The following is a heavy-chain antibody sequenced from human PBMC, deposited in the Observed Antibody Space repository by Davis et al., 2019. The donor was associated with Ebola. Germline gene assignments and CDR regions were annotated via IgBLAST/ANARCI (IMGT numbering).Heavy chain of an antibody. V-gene: IGHV5-10-1*01. CDR2: IDPSDSYT. CDR3: ARLTYSSGWYGMGYFDL. CDR1: GYSFTSYW. Sequence: GESLKISCKGSGYSFTSYWISWVRQMPGKGLEWMGRIDPSDSYTNYSPSFQGHVTISADKSIATAYLQWSSLKASDTAMYYCARLTYSSGWYGMGYFDLWGRGTLVTVSS. D-gene: IGHD6-19*01. J-gene: IGHJ2*01.